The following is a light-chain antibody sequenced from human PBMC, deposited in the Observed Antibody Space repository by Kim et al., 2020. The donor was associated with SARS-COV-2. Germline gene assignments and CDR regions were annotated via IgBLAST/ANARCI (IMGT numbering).Light chain of an antibody. CDR1: QSVSSN. J-gene: IGKJ2*01. Sequence: EIVMTQSPATLSVSPGERATLSCRASQSVSSNLAWYQQKPGQAPRLLIYGASTRATGIPARFSGSGSGTEFTLTISSLQSEDLAVYYCQQYNNWLPYTFGQGTKLEI. CDR2: GAS. V-gene: IGKV3-15*01. CDR3: QQYNNWLPYT.